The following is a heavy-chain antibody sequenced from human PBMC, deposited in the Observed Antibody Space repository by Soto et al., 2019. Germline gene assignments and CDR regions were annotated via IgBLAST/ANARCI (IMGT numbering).Heavy chain of an antibody. CDR1: GGTFTSYY. J-gene: IGHJ3*02. Sequence: QVQLVQSGAEVKKPGSSVKVSCKASGGTFTSYYMHWVRQAPGQGLEWMGIINPSGGSTSYAQKFQGRVTMTRDTSTSTVYMELSSLRSEDTAVYYCARGPLYSGSSRLRAFDIWGQGTMVTVSS. D-gene: IGHD1-26*01. CDR3: ARGPLYSGSSRLRAFDI. CDR2: INPSGGST. V-gene: IGHV1-46*01.